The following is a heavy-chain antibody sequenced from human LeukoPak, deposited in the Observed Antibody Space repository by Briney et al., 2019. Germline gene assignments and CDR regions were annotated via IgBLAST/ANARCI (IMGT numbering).Heavy chain of an antibody. Sequence: GGSLRLSCAASGFIFSNYWMHWVRQAPGEGLVWVSRINSAETTTTYADSVKGRFTISRDNAKNTLYLQMNSLRAGDTAVYYCARATAKYYFDYWGQGTLVTVSS. CDR2: INSAETTT. CDR3: ARATAKYYFDY. V-gene: IGHV3-74*01. J-gene: IGHJ4*02. CDR1: GFIFSNYW.